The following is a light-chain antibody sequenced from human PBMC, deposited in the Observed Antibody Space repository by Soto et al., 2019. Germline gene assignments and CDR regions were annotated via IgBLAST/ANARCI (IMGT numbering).Light chain of an antibody. Sequence: EVVLTQSPVTLSLSPGERATLSCRASQSVGTFLAWYQQKPGQAPRLIIYDTSNRATGIPARFSGTGSGTDFALTSSSVEPADFAVYFCQHRTNWPRTFGQGTKLDIK. CDR2: DTS. J-gene: IGKJ2*01. CDR3: QHRTNWPRT. V-gene: IGKV3-11*01. CDR1: QSVGTF.